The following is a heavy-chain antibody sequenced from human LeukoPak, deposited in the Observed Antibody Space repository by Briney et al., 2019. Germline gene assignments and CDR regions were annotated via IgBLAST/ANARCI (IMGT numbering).Heavy chain of an antibody. Sequence: SETLSLTCTVSGGSVTSYYWTWIRQPPGKGLEWIGSMYYSANANYNPSLNSRVSMSVDPSKNQFSLRLSSVTAADTATYYCARRRTPDYWFDPWGQGTLVTVSS. J-gene: IGHJ5*02. D-gene: IGHD1-14*01. CDR1: GGSVTSYY. V-gene: IGHV4-59*08. CDR3: ARRRTPDYWFDP. CDR2: MYYSANA.